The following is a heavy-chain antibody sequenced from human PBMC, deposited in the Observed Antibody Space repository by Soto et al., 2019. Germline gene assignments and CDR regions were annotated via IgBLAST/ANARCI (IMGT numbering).Heavy chain of an antibody. CDR3: ARRDRSPHDRY. J-gene: IGHJ4*02. Sequence: QLQLQESGPGLVKPSETLSLTCTVSGGSISSSSYYWGWIRQPPGKGLEWIGSIYYSGSTYYNPSLTSRVTISAHTSQSQFSLKLRSVPAADPAVYSCARRDRSPHDRYWGQGTLVTVSS. CDR2: IYYSGST. CDR1: GGSISSSSYY. V-gene: IGHV4-39*01. D-gene: IGHD2-21*01.